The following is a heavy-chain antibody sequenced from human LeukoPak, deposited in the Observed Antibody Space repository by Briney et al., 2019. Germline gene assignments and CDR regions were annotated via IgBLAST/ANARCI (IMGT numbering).Heavy chain of an antibody. CDR1: GGSIDSNY. Sequence: PSETLSLTCIVSGGSIDSNYWSWIRQPPGKGLEWIGHVYYSGSTNYNPSLKSRVTMSVDKSKNQFSLKLSSVTAADTAVYYCARYYYGSGSYDYWGQGTLVTVSS. D-gene: IGHD3-10*01. V-gene: IGHV4-59*12. J-gene: IGHJ4*02. CDR2: VYYSGST. CDR3: ARYYYGSGSYDY.